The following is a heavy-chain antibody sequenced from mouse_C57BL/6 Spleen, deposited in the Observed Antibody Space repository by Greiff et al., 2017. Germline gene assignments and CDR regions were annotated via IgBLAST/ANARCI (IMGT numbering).Heavy chain of an antibody. V-gene: IGHV1-64*01. J-gene: IGHJ1*03. CDR2: IHPNSGST. D-gene: IGHD2-3*01. CDR1: GYTFPSYW. Sequence: VQLQQPGAELVKPGASVKLSCKASGYTFPSYWMHWVKQRPGQGLEWIGMIHPNSGSTNYTEKFKSKATLTVDKSSSTAYIQLSSLTEEDSAVYYCARDYDGYWYFDVWGTGTTVTVAS. CDR3: ARDYDGYWYFDV.